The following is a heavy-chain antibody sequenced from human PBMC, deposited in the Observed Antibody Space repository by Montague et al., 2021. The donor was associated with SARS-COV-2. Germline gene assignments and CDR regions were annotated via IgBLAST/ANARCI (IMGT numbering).Heavy chain of an antibody. CDR3: AKGPDTTARSRRLPVTSDS. Sequence: SETLSLTCVIKGGSLSGFSWGWIRQPPGRGLEWIGEVDDTGVNNXNPSLKSRVTISTDWSKNQFTLSLTSVTVADTAVYFCAKGPDTTARSRRLPVTSDSWGPGTLVTVSA. CDR1: GGSLSGFS. V-gene: IGHV4-34*01. D-gene: IGHD1-26*01. J-gene: IGHJ5*01. CDR2: VDDTGVN.